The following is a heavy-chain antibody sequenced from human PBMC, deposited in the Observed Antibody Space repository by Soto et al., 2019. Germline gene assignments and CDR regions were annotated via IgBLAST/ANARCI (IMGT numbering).Heavy chain of an antibody. V-gene: IGHV6-1*01. J-gene: IGHJ4*02. D-gene: IGHD3-16*01. Sequence: RTLSLTCAISGDSVSGNSAAWNLIRQSPSRGLEWLGRAYYRSRWYNDYAVSVKSRITVTPDTSKNQFSLHLTSVTPEDTAVYCCAREFPYYVSSDSDLDDWGQRALVTVSS. CDR1: GDSVSGNSAA. CDR2: AYYRSRWYN. CDR3: AREFPYYVSSDSDLDD.